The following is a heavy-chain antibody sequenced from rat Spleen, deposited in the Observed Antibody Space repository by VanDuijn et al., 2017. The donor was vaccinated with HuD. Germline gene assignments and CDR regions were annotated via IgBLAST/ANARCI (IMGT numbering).Heavy chain of an antibody. J-gene: IGHJ2*01. CDR3: ARDGFGALGG. CDR1: GFAFSDYA. Sequence: EVQLVESGGGLVQPGRSLKLSCAASGFAFSDYAMAWVRQAPGKGLEWVTTITNDGTSTYYRDSVKGRFSISRDNAKSALSLQMNSLQTEDTATYDCARDGFGALGGWGQGVMVTVSS. V-gene: IGHV5-17*01. D-gene: IGHD4-3*01. CDR2: ITNDGTST.